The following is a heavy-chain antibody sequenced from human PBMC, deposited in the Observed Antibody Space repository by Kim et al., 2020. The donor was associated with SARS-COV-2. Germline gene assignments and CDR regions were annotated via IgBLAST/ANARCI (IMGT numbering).Heavy chain of an antibody. CDR3: ARSHCGGDCHRYYYYGMDV. J-gene: IGHJ6*02. Sequence: SETLSLTCAVSGGSISSSNWWSWVRQPPGKGLEWIGEIYHSGSTNYNPSLKSRVTISVDKSKNQFSLKLSSVTAADTAVYYCARSHCGGDCHRYYYYGMDVWGQGTTVTVSS. CDR1: GGSISSSNW. D-gene: IGHD2-21*02. CDR2: IYHSGST. V-gene: IGHV4-4*02.